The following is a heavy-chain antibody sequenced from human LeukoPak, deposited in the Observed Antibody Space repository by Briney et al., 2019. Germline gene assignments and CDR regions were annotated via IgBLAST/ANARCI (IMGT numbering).Heavy chain of an antibody. J-gene: IGHJ5*02. CDR2: NSGGSS. CDR3: AKDLPPVSVVTPGGGEA. CDR1: GFTFSTYG. Sequence: GGSLRLSCAASGFTFSTYGVYWVRQAPGKGLEWVSSNSGGSSYYADSVKGRFTISRDNSKNTLYLQMNSLRAEDTAVYYCAKDLPPVSVVTPGGGEAWGQGTLVTVSS. D-gene: IGHD4-23*01. V-gene: IGHV3-23*01.